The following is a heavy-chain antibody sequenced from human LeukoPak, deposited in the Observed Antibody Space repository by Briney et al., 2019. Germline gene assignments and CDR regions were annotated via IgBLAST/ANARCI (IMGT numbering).Heavy chain of an antibody. J-gene: IGHJ5*02. CDR1: GGSISSYY. V-gene: IGHV4-59*01. Sequence: PSETLSLTCTVSGGSISSYYWSWIRQPPGKGLEWFGYIYYSGSTNYNPSLKSRVTISVDTSKNQFSLKLSSMTAADTAVYYCARDSSGEYNWFDPWGQGTLVTVSS. CDR3: ARDSSGEYNWFDP. CDR2: IYYSGST. D-gene: IGHD3-10*01.